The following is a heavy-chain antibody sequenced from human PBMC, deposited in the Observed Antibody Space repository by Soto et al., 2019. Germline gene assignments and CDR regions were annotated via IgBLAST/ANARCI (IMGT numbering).Heavy chain of an antibody. Sequence: TLSLTCAVSGGSISSGDCSWNWIRQPPGKGLEWIGYIYYGGSTYYNPSLQSRVTMSVDRSRNQFSLKLNSVTAADTAVYYCARVRREYDNSGPVDYWGQGTLVTVSS. CDR3: ARVRREYDNSGPVDY. CDR1: GGSISSGDCS. V-gene: IGHV4-30-2*01. D-gene: IGHD3-22*01. J-gene: IGHJ4*02. CDR2: IYYGGST.